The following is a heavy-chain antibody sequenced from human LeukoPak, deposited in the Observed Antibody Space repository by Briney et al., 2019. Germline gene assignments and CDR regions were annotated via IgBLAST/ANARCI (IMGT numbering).Heavy chain of an antibody. D-gene: IGHD3-10*01. CDR1: GGSISSGSYY. CDR2: IYTSGST. V-gene: IGHV4-61*02. Sequence: PSQTLSLTCTVSGGSISSGSYYWSWIRQPAGKGLEWIGRIYTSGSTNYNPSLKSRVTISVDTSKNQFSLKLSSVTAADTAVYYCARVTYYYGSGSYYNVNYYYYMDVWGKGTTVTVSS. J-gene: IGHJ6*03. CDR3: ARVTYYYGSGSYYNVNYYYYMDV.